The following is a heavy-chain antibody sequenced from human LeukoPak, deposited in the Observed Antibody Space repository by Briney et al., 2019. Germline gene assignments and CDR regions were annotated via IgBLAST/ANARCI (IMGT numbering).Heavy chain of an antibody. J-gene: IGHJ4*02. V-gene: IGHV1-69*13. CDR3: ARSDRFEWLPY. D-gene: IGHD5-12*01. Sequence: SVKVSCKASGGTFSSYAISWGRQAPGQGLEWMGGVTPIFGTANYAQKFQGRVMITADETTSTAYMELSSLRSEDTAVYYCARSDRFEWLPYWGQGTLVTVSS. CDR2: VTPIFGTA. CDR1: GGTFSSYA.